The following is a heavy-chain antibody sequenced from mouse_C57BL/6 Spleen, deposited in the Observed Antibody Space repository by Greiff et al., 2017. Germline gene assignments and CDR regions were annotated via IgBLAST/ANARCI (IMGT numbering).Heavy chain of an antibody. CDR3: SRSRDSNYDCDY. J-gene: IGHJ2*01. D-gene: IGHD2-5*01. V-gene: IGHV1-63*01. CDR2: IYPGGGYT. CDR1: GYTFTNYW. Sequence: QVQLQASGAELVRPGTSVKMSCKASGYTFTNYWIGWAKQRPGHGLEWIGDIYPGGGYTNYNEKFKGKATLTADKSSSTAYMQFSSLTSEDSAIYYCSRSRDSNYDCDYWGQGTTLTVSS.